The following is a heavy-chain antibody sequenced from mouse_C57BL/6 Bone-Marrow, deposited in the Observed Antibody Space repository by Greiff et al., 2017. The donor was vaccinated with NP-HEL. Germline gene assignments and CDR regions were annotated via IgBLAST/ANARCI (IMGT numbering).Heavy chain of an antibody. Sequence: EVKLVESGGGLVKPGGSLKLSCAASGFTFSDYGMHWVRQAPEKGLEWVAYISSGSSTIYYADTVKGRFTISRDNAKNTLFLQMTILSSEKTAMYYCARLTTVVENFARDYWGQGTSVTVSS. D-gene: IGHD1-1*01. CDR3: ARLTTVVENFARDY. V-gene: IGHV5-17*01. CDR1: GFTFSDYG. CDR2: ISSGSSTI. J-gene: IGHJ4*01.